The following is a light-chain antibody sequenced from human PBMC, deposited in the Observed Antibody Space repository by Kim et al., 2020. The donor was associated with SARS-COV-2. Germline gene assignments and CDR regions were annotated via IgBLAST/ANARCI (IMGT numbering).Light chain of an antibody. CDR3: YSAANNNLWV. V-gene: IGLV3-27*01. CDR2: KDS. Sequence: SYELTQPSSVSVSPGQTARITCSGDVLTKKYARWFQQKPGQAPVLVIYKDSERPSGIPERFSGSSSGTTVTLTISGAQVDDEADYYCYSAANNNLWVFGG. J-gene: IGLJ3*02. CDR1: VLTKKY.